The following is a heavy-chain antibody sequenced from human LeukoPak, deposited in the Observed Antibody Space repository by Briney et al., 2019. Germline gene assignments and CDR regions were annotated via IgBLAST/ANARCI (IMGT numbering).Heavy chain of an antibody. D-gene: IGHD3-10*01. V-gene: IGHV1-2*02. J-gene: IGHJ5*02. CDR3: ARDRRGVPRNWFDP. Sequence: ASVKVSCKASGYTFTGYYMHWVRQAPGQGLEWKGWINPNSGGTNYAQKFQGRVTMTRDTSISTAYMELSRLRSDDTAVYYCARDRRGVPRNWFDPWGQGTLVTVSS. CDR2: INPNSGGT. CDR1: GYTFTGYY.